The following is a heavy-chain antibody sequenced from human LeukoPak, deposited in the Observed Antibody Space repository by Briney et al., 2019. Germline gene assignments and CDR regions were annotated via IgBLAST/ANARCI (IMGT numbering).Heavy chain of an antibody. V-gene: IGHV4-61*05. D-gene: IGHD6-13*01. CDR2: IYYSGST. CDR1: GGSISSSSYY. J-gene: IGHJ4*02. CDR3: ARVTGYRIEDYFDY. Sequence: SETLSLTCTVSGGSISSSSYYWGWIRQPPGKGLEWIGYIYYSGSTNYNPSLKSRVTISVETSKNEFSLKLRSVTAADTAVYYCARVTGYRIEDYFDYWGQGTLVTVSS.